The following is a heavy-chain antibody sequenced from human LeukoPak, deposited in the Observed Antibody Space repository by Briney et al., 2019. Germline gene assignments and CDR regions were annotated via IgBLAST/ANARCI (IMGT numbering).Heavy chain of an antibody. CDR2: MSPNSGDT. D-gene: IGHD7-27*01. CDR3: ARGPPNWGYDY. Sequence: GASVKVSCKTSGYTFTNLDINWLRQAPGQGLEWMGWMSPNSGDTGYAQKFQGRVSMTRDTSISTAYMELSSLRSDDTAVYYCARGPPNWGYDYWGPGTLVTVSS. J-gene: IGHJ4*02. CDR1: GYTFTNLD. V-gene: IGHV1-8*01.